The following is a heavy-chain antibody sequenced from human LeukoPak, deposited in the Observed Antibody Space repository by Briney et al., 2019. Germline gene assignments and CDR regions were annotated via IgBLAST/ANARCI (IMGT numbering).Heavy chain of an antibody. Sequence: GGSLRLTCAASGFTSSSYGMHWVRQPPGKGLEWVTMISYDGSTKYYTDSVKGRFTISRDNSKNTLYLQMNSLRTEDTALYYCARDHSLEYGNWFDPWGQGTLVTVSS. CDR2: ISYDGSTK. CDR3: ARDHSLEYGNWFDP. J-gene: IGHJ5*02. V-gene: IGHV3-30*04. CDR1: GFTSSSYG. D-gene: IGHD3-3*01.